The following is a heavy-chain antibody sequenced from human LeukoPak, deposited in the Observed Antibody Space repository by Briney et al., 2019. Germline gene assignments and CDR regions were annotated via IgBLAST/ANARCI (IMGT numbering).Heavy chain of an antibody. D-gene: IGHD3-22*01. Sequence: GGSLRLSCAASGFTFSDYHMSWIRQAPGKGLEWVSYISSSGSTIYYADSVKGRFTISRDNAKNSLYLQMNSLRAEDTAVYYCARDRVATYYDSSGYYPDWGQGTLVTVSS. CDR3: ARDRVATYYDSSGYYPD. CDR2: ISSSGSTI. CDR1: GFTFSDYH. V-gene: IGHV3-11*04. J-gene: IGHJ4*02.